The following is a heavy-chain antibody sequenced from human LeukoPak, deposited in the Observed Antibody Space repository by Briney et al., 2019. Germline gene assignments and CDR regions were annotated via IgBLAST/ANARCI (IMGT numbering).Heavy chain of an antibody. CDR1: GFTFTSSA. V-gene: IGHV1-58*02. J-gene: IGHJ3*02. CDR3: AAVPYYGSGSYYNGPNDAFDI. Sequence: SVKVSCKASGFTFTSSAMQWVRQARGQRLEWIGWIVVGSGNTNYAQKFQERVTITRDMSTSTAYMELSSLRSEDTAVYYCAAVPYYGSGSYYNGPNDAFDIWGQGTTVTVSS. CDR2: IVVGSGNT. D-gene: IGHD3-10*01.